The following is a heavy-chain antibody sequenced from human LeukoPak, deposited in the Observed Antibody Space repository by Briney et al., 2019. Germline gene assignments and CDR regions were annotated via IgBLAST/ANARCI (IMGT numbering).Heavy chain of an antibody. Sequence: YXSXIXXXPGXGLEWIGYIYYSGSTNYNPSLKSRVPISVDTSKNQFSLKLSSVTAADTAVYYCASPRGYSYGYGAFDIWGQGTMVTVSS. CDR2: IYYSGST. J-gene: IGHJ3*02. D-gene: IGHD5-18*01. CDR1: Y. V-gene: IGHV4-59*08. CDR3: ASPRGYSYGYGAFDI.